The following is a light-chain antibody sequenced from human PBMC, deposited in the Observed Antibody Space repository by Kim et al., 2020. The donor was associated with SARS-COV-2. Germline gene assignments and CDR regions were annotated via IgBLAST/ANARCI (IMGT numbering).Light chain of an antibody. CDR1: QLGDKY. CDR2: QDK. CDR3: QAWDTTVV. J-gene: IGLJ2*01. Sequence: SYELTQPPSVSVSPGQTASITCSGDQLGDKYVCWYQQRPGQSPVLVIYQDKNRPSGIPERFSGSNSGNTATLTISETQAMDEADYYCQAWDTTVVFGGGT. V-gene: IGLV3-1*01.